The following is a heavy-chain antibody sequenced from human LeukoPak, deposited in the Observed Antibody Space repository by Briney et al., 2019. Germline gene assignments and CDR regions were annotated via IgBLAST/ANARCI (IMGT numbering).Heavy chain of an antibody. CDR2: INSDGSST. Sequence: PGGSLRLSCAASGFTFSSYWMHWVRQAPGKGLVWVPRINSDGSSTSYADSVKGRFTISRDNAKNTLYLQMNSLRAEDTAVYYCATHYDNSGYGLIDYWGQGTLVTVSS. CDR1: GFTFSSYW. J-gene: IGHJ4*02. D-gene: IGHD3-22*01. V-gene: IGHV3-74*01. CDR3: ATHYDNSGYGLIDY.